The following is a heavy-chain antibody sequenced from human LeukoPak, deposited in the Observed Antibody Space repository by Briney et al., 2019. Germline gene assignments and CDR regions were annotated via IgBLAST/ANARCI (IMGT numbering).Heavy chain of an antibody. CDR3: ARSYFWSGYGAPGDFDY. J-gene: IGHJ4*02. Sequence: PSETLSLTSAVSGGSISSGGYSWSWIRQPPGKGLEWIGYIYYSGSTNYNPSLKSRVTISVDTSKNQFSLKLSSVTAADTAVYYCARSYFWSGYGAPGDFDYWGQGTLVTVSS. CDR1: GGSISSGGYS. D-gene: IGHD3-3*01. V-gene: IGHV4-61*08. CDR2: IYYSGST.